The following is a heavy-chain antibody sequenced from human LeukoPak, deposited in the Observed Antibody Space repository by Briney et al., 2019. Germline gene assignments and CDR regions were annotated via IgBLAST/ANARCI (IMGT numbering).Heavy chain of an antibody. J-gene: IGHJ4*02. CDR2: INHDGTEK. Sequence: GGSLRLSCAASGFTFGTFWMSWVRQAPGKGLEWVANINHDGTEKHYVDSVKGRFTISRDNGKESLYLQMNSLRVEDTAVYFCASGNYFNSWGQGTLVAVSS. CDR3: ASGNYFNS. CDR1: GFTFGTFW. V-gene: IGHV3-7*01. D-gene: IGHD2-15*01.